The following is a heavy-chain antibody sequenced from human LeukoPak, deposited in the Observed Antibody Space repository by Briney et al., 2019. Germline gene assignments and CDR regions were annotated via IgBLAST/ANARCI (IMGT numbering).Heavy chain of an antibody. D-gene: IGHD4-17*01. CDR1: GFSFSKFY. J-gene: IGHJ4*02. CDR2: IKHDGSET. Sequence: GGSLRLSCAASGFSFSKFYMSWVRQAPGKGLEWLANIKHDGSETYHVDSVKGRFTISRDNAENSLYLQMNSLRAEDTAVYYCTRDEGATVITYRFDYWDQGTLVTVSS. CDR3: TRDEGATVITYRFDY. V-gene: IGHV3-7*03.